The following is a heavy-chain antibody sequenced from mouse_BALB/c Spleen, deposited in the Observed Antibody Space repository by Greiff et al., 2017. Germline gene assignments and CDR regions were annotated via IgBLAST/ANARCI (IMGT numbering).Heavy chain of an antibody. CDR1: GYTFTSYD. CDR3: ARSRVITTVPYFDY. Sequence: QVQLQQSGAELVKPGASVKLSCKASGYTFTSYDINWVRQRPEQGLEWIGWIFPGDGSTKYNEKFKGKATLTTDKSSSTAYMQLSRLTSEDSAVYFCARSRVITTVPYFDYWGQGTTLTVSS. V-gene: IGHV1-85*01. J-gene: IGHJ2*01. CDR2: IFPGDGST. D-gene: IGHD1-1*01.